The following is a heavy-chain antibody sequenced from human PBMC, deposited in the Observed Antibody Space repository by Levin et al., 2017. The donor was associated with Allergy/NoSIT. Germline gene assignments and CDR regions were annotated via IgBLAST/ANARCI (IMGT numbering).Heavy chain of an antibody. V-gene: IGHV4-34*01. CDR2: INHSGFT. CDR1: NASFSGPY. D-gene: IGHD6-13*01. CDR3: ARDCSSWYPLYYGLDV. Sequence: SETLSLTCAVYNASFSGPYWSWIRQPPGKGLEWIGEINHSGFTNYNPSLESRLTMSVDTSRRQFSLKLSSVTAADTAVYYCARDCSSWYPLYYGLDVWGQGTTVTVSS. J-gene: IGHJ6*02.